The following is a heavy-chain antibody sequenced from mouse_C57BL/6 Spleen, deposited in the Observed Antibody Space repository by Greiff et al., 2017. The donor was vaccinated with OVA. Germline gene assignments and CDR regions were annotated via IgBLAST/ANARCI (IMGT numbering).Heavy chain of an antibody. V-gene: IGHV1-81*01. D-gene: IGHD3-2*02. J-gene: IGHJ2*01. CDR2: IYPRSGNT. CDR1: GYTFTSYG. Sequence: VQVVESGAELARPGASVKLSCKASGYTFTSYGISWVKQRTGQGLEWIGEIYPRSGNTYYNEKFKGKATLTADKSSSTAYMELRSLTSEDSAVYFCARRDSSGYGLNYWGQGTTLTVSS. CDR3: ARRDSSGYGLNY.